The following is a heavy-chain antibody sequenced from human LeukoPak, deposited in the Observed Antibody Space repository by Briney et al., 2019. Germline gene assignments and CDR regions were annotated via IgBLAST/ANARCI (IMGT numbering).Heavy chain of an antibody. CDR3: AKEKGDTSSRRRGWLSAADY. CDR1: GFTFSSYA. D-gene: IGHD3-9*01. Sequence: GGSLRLSCAASGFTFSSYAMSWVRQAPGKGLEWVPAISGSGGSTYYADSVKGRFTISRDNSKNTLYLQMNSLRAEDTAVYYCAKEKGDTSSRRRGWLSAADYWGQGTLVTVSS. CDR2: ISGSGGST. J-gene: IGHJ4*02. V-gene: IGHV3-23*01.